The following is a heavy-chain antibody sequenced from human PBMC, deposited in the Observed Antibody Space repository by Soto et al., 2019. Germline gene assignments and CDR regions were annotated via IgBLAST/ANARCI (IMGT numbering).Heavy chain of an antibody. CDR1: GDSISRGGYF. J-gene: IGHJ6*03. D-gene: IGHD1-26*01. V-gene: IGHV4-31*03. Sequence: QVQLQESGPGLVKPSQTLSLTCIVSGDSISRGGYFWTWIRQHPGKGLEWMGYIYDSGSAFYNPSLKSRVNMSVDTSTNQFSLNLRSVTAADTAVFYCARGILRPNHYMDVWGKGTAVAVSS. CDR2: IYDSGSA. CDR3: ARGILRPNHYMDV.